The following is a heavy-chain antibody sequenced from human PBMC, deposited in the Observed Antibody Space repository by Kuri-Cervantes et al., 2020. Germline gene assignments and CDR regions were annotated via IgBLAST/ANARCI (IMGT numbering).Heavy chain of an antibody. V-gene: IGHV1-8*01. CDR3: ARRALTYYDFWSGYFSYYYYGMDV. D-gene: IGHD3-3*01. CDR1: GYTFTSYD. CDR2: MNPNSGNT. Sequence: ASVKVSCKASGYTFTSYDINWVRQATGQGLEWMGWMNPNSGNTGYAQKFQGRVTMARNTSISTAYMELSSLRSEDTAVYYCARRALTYYDFWSGYFSYYYYGMDVWSQGTTVTVSS. J-gene: IGHJ6*02.